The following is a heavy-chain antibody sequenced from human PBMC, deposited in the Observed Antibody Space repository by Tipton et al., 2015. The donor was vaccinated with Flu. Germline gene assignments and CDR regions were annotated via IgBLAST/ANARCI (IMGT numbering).Heavy chain of an antibody. Sequence: TLSLTCTVSRDSMRSDYFWGWIRQAPGKGLEWIGNIHYSGSPHYNPSLKSRVTFSLDKSKNQFSLRLVSMTATDTAVYYCARRDYSNYVSEPKNWFDPWGQGILVTVSS. J-gene: IGHJ5*02. CDR1: RDSMRSDYF. CDR2: IHYSGSP. CDR3: ARRDYSNYVSEPKNWFDP. V-gene: IGHV4-38-2*02. D-gene: IGHD4-11*01.